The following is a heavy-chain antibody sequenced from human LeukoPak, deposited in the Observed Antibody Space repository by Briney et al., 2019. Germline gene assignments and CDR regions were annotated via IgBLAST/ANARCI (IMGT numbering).Heavy chain of an antibody. J-gene: IGHJ4*02. CDR3: ARSVGYSYGFYY. Sequence: SETLSLTCTVSGGSISSGDYYWSWIRQPPGKGLEWIGYIYYSGSTYYNPSLKSRVTISVDTSKNQFSLKLSSVTAADTAVYYCARSVGYSYGFYYWGQGTLVTVSS. V-gene: IGHV4-30-4*01. D-gene: IGHD5-18*01. CDR1: GGSISSGDYY. CDR2: IYYSGST.